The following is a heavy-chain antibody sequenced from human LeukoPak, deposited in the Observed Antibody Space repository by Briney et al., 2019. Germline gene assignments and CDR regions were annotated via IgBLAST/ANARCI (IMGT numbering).Heavy chain of an antibody. V-gene: IGHV3-21*05. D-gene: IGHD6-6*01. J-gene: IGHJ4*02. CDR2: ISSSGSYI. CDR1: GFIFSSYE. Sequence: TGGSLRLSCAASGFIFSSYEMNWVRQAPGKGLEWVSYISSSGSYIYYADSVKGRFTISRDNAKNSLYLQMNSLRAEDTAVYYCAIFSSSMNYWGQGTLVTVSS. CDR3: AIFSSSMNY.